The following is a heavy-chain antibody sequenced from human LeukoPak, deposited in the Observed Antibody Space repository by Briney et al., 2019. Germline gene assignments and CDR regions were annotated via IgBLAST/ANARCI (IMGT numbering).Heavy chain of an antibody. CDR2: IKGDGIST. Sequence: GGSLRLSCAASGFDFSSNWMHWVRHAPGQGLVWVSRIKGDGISTNYADSVKGRFTISRDIAKNTLYLQMNSLRAEDTGVYYCAKDHYWSIDYWGRGTLVIVSS. V-gene: IGHV3-74*01. CDR1: GFDFSSNW. CDR3: AKDHYWSIDY. D-gene: IGHD3-3*01. J-gene: IGHJ4*02.